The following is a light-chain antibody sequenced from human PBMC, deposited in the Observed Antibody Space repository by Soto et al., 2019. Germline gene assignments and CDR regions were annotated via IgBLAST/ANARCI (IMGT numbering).Light chain of an antibody. CDR2: DAS. CDR3: QQYGGFSRT. Sequence: DIQMTQSPSSLSASVRDRVTITCRASQSISSYLNWYQQKPGKAPKLLIYDASSLERGVPSRFSGSGSGTEFTLTISSLQPDDFATYYCQQYGGFSRTFGQGTKVDI. J-gene: IGKJ1*01. V-gene: IGKV1-5*01. CDR1: QSISSY.